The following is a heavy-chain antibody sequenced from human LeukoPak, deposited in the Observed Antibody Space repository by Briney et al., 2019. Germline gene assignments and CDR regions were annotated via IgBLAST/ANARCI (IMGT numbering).Heavy chain of an antibody. D-gene: IGHD6-6*01. J-gene: IGHJ5*02. CDR2: IYYSGST. Sequence: SQTLSLTCTVSGDSVSSSVYYWSWIRQHPGKGLEWIGNIYYSGSTCFNPTLRSRLTISVDTSKNQFSLKLSSVTAADMAVYYCARGGIAARLMYGFQNWFDPWGQGTLVTVSS. CDR3: ARGGIAARLMYGFQNWFDP. CDR1: GDSVSSSVYY. V-gene: IGHV4-31*03.